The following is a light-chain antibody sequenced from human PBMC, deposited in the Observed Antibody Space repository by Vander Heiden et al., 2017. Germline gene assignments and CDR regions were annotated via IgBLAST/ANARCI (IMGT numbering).Light chain of an antibody. CDR1: SSNIGGNT. Sequence: QSGLTQPPSASGTPGQRVTISCSGSSSNIGGNTVNWYQQFPGTAPKLLIYSNTQRPSGVPDRFSGSKSGTSASLAISGLQSEDGADFYCAAWDDSLNGWVCGGGNKLTVL. CDR3: AAWDDSLNGWV. V-gene: IGLV1-44*01. CDR2: SNT. J-gene: IGLJ3*02.